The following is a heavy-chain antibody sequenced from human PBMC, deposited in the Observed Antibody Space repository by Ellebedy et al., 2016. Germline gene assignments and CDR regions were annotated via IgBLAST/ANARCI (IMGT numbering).Heavy chain of an antibody. CDR1: GYTFTSYY. D-gene: IGHD3-10*01. V-gene: IGHV1-46*01. J-gene: IGHJ3*02. CDR2: INPSGGST. Sequence: ASVKVSCKASGYTFTSYYMHWVRQAPGQGLEWMGIINPSGGSTSYAQKFQGRVTMTRDTSTSTVYMELSSLRSEDTAVYYCAREEAAEYYYAPSAYAFDIWGQGTMVTVSS. CDR3: AREEAAEYYYAPSAYAFDI.